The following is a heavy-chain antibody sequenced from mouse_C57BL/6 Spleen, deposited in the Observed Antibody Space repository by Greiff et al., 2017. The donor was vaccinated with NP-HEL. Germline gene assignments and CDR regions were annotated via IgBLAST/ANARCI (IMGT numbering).Heavy chain of an antibody. CDR3: ARSTVVAPFDY. J-gene: IGHJ2*01. D-gene: IGHD1-1*01. CDR1: GYTFTSYW. CDR2: INPSSGYT. V-gene: IGHV1-7*01. Sequence: QVQLQQSGAELAKPGASVKLSCKASGYTFTSYWMHWVKQRPGQGLAWIGYINPSSGYTKYNQKFKDKATLTADKSSSTAYMQLRSLTYEDSAVYYCARSTVVAPFDYWGQGTTLTVSS.